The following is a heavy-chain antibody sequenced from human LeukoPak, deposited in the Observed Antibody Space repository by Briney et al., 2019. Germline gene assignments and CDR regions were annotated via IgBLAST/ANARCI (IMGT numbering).Heavy chain of an antibody. J-gene: IGHJ2*01. CDR3: ARDPRLSSGYSTGILWYFDL. D-gene: IGHD3-22*01. CDR1: GYTFTNYY. Sequence: GASVEVSCNASGYTFTNYYMHWVRQAPGQGIEWMGIINPYGGSTSYAQKFQGRVTMTRDTSTSTVYMELSSLKSEDTAVYYCARDPRLSSGYSTGILWYFDLWGRGTLVTVSS. V-gene: IGHV1-46*01. CDR2: INPYGGST.